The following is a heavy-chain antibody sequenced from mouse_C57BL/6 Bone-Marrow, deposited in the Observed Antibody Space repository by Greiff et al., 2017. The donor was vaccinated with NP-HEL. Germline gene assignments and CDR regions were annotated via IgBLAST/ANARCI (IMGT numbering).Heavy chain of an antibody. V-gene: IGHV1-19*01. CDR2: INPYNGGT. Sequence: EVKLMESGPVLVKPGASVKMSCKASGYTFTDYYMNWVKQSHGKSLEWIGVINPYNGGTSYNQKFKGKATLTVDKSSSTAYMELNSLTSEDSAVYYCARWEDYDRLDYWGQGTTLTVSS. CDR1: GYTFTDYY. J-gene: IGHJ2*01. CDR3: ARWEDYDRLDY. D-gene: IGHD2-4*01.